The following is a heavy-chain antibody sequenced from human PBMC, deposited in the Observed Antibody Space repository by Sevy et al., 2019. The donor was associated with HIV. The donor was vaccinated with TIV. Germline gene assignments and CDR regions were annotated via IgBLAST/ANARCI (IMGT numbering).Heavy chain of an antibody. Sequence: ASVKVSCEASGYTFTSYGIIWVRQAPGQGLERMGWISAYNRNTNYAQRLQGRVTMITDTSTSTAYMELTSLRSDDTAVYYCARGPRKYYDSSGYYYPPSYWGQGTLVTVSS. CDR1: GYTFTSYG. CDR2: ISAYNRNT. D-gene: IGHD3-22*01. V-gene: IGHV1-18*01. CDR3: ARGPRKYYDSSGYYYPPSY. J-gene: IGHJ4*02.